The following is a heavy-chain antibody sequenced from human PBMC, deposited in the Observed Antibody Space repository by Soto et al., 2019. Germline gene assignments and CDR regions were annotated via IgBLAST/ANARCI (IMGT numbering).Heavy chain of an antibody. D-gene: IGHD2-21*01. CDR3: ARDGAGAYGLGWFDP. CDR1: GDSISRGGYY. Sequence: QVQLQESGPRLVKPSQTLSLTCTVSGDSISRGGYYWNWLRQHPRKGLEWIGYIYHSGSTIYNPSLKSRVTISVDTSKNRLSLELSNVTAADTAIYYCARDGAGAYGLGWFDPWGPGILVTVSS. J-gene: IGHJ5*02. CDR2: IYHSGST. V-gene: IGHV4-31*03.